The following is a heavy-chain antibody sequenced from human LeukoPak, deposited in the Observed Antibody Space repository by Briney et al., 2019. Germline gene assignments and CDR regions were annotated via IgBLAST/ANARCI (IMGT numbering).Heavy chain of an antibody. D-gene: IGHD3-9*01. Sequence: ASVKVSCKASGYTFTSYGISWVRQAPRQGLEWMGWISAYNGNTNYAQKLQGRVTMTTDTSTSTAYMELRSLRSDDTAVYYCARDKAYYDILTGYYLGYYYYYGMDVWGQGTTVTVSS. CDR3: ARDKAYYDILTGYYLGYYYYYGMDV. CDR1: GYTFTSYG. V-gene: IGHV1-18*01. J-gene: IGHJ6*02. CDR2: ISAYNGNT.